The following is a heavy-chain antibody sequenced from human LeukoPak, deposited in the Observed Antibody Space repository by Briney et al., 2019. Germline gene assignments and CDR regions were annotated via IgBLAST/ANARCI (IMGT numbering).Heavy chain of an antibody. Sequence: HPGGSLRLSCAASGFTFSSYCMHWVRQAPGKGLEWVAVISYDGSNKYYADSVKGRFTISRDNSKHTLYLQMNSLRAEDAAVYYCARNTGARASSFPELDPWGQGTLVTVSS. CDR2: ISYDGSNK. CDR3: ARNTGARASSFPELDP. D-gene: IGHD2-2*01. V-gene: IGHV3-30*03. J-gene: IGHJ5*02. CDR1: GFTFSSYC.